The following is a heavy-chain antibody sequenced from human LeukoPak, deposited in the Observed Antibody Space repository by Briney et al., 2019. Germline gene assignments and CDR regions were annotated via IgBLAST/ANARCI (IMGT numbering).Heavy chain of an antibody. CDR3: ARQTTTMDYYFDY. Sequence: GGSLRLSCAASGVTFSSYAMHWVRQAPGKGLEWVAVMSYDGSNKYYADSVRGRFTISRDNSKNTLYLQMNSLRAEDTAVYYCARQTTTMDYYFDYWGQGTLVTVSS. CDR2: MSYDGSNK. V-gene: IGHV3-30-3*01. J-gene: IGHJ4*02. D-gene: IGHD5-18*01. CDR1: GVTFSSYA.